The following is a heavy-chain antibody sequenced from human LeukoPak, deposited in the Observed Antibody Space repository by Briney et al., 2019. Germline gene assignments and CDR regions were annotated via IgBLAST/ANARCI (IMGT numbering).Heavy chain of an antibody. J-gene: IGHJ5*02. Sequence: PSETLSLTCTVSGGSISSDYWSWIRQPPGKGLEWIGYIYYSGSTNYNPSLKSRVTISVDTSKNQFSLKLSSVTAADTAVYYCARRTVTTFRWFDPWGQGTLVTVSS. CDR1: GGSISSDY. CDR3: ARRTVTTFRWFDP. D-gene: IGHD4-17*01. CDR2: IYYSGST. V-gene: IGHV4-59*12.